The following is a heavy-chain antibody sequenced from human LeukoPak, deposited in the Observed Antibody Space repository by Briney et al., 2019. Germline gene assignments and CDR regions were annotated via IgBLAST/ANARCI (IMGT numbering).Heavy chain of an antibody. Sequence: PGGSLRLSCAASGVSFSRFWMGWVRQAPGKGLEWVANIKKDGGEKYYVDSVKGRFTISRDNSKNSLYLQMNNLRADDTAVYYCVRDDWGTRGFDIWGQGTMVTVSS. CDR3: VRDDWGTRGFDI. J-gene: IGHJ3*02. V-gene: IGHV3-7*01. CDR1: GVSFSRFW. D-gene: IGHD7-27*01. CDR2: IKKDGGEK.